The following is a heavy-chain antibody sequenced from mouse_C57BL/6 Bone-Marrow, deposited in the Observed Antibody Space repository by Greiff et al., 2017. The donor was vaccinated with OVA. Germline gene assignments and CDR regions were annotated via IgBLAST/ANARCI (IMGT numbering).Heavy chain of an antibody. CDR2: IHPNSGST. V-gene: IGHV1-64*01. J-gene: IGHJ1*03. CDR1: GYTFTSYW. Sequence: QVQLQQPGAELVKPGASVKLSCKASGYTFTSYWMHWVKQRPGQGLEWIGMIHPNSGSTNYNEKFKSKATLTVYKSSSTAYMQLSSLTSEDSAVYYCARGDGNYGYFDVWGTGTTVTVSS. CDR3: ARGDGNYGYFDV. D-gene: IGHD2-1*01.